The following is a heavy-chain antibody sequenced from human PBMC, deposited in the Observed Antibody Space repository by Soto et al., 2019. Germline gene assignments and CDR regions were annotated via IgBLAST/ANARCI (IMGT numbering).Heavy chain of an antibody. CDR3: ARRYGGHFDY. J-gene: IGHJ4*02. V-gene: IGHV4-59*12. CDR1: GGSISSYY. D-gene: IGHD5-12*01. Sequence: QVQLQESGPGLVKPSETLSLTCTVSGGSISSYYWSWIRQPPGKGLEWIGYIYYSGSTNYNPSLKIRVTISVDTSKNQFSLKLSSVTAADTAVYYCARRYGGHFDYWGQGTLVTVSS. CDR2: IYYSGST.